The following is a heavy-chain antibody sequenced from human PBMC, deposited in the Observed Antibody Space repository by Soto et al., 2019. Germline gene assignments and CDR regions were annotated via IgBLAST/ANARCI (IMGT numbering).Heavy chain of an antibody. Sequence: GGSLRLSCAASGFTFSTYGLHWVRQAPGKGLEWVAVISYDGSNKYYADSVKGRFTISRDNSKSTLYLQMNSLRAEDTAVYYCAKDSGGTGGCDYWGQGTLVTVSS. V-gene: IGHV3-30*18. CDR2: ISYDGSNK. J-gene: IGHJ4*02. D-gene: IGHD3-16*01. CDR3: AKDSGGTGGCDY. CDR1: GFTFSTYG.